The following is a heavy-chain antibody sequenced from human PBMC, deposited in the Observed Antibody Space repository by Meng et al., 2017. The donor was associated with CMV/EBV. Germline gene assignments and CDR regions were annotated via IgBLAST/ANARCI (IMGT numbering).Heavy chain of an antibody. D-gene: IGHD2-21*01. J-gene: IGHJ4*02. CDR1: GFTFSSYW. CDR3: ARVAFLPPYCGGDCSAHYYFDY. V-gene: IGHV3-7*01. CDR2: IKQDGSEK. Sequence: GESLKISCAASGFTFSSYWMSWVRQAPGKGLEWVANIKQDGSEKYYADSVKGRFTISRDNAKNSLYLQMNSLRAEDTAVYYCARVAFLPPYCGGDCSAHYYFDYWGQGTLVTVSS.